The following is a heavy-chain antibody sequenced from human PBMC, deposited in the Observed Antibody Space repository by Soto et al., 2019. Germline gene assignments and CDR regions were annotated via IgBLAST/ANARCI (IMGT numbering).Heavy chain of an antibody. CDR1: GFTFSSHA. CDR2: ISGSGGST. D-gene: IGHD3-22*01. CDR3: AKDKGSLYYYDSSGYFDY. J-gene: IGHJ4*02. Sequence: PGGSLRLSCAASGFTFSSHAMSWVRQAPGKGLEWVSAISGSGGSTYYADSVKGRFTISRDNSKNTLYLQMNSLRAEDTAVYYCAKDKGSLYYYDSSGYFDYWGQGTLVTVSS. V-gene: IGHV3-23*01.